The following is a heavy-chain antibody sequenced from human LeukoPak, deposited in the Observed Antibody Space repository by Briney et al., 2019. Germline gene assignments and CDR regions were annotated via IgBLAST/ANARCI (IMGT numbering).Heavy chain of an antibody. D-gene: IGHD5-12*01. CDR2: IGYGGAST. CDR3: AKTRPYSGYLHDAFDI. J-gene: IGHJ3*02. CDR1: RFTFSNYA. V-gene: IGHV3-23*01. Sequence: SGGSLRLSCAASRFTFSNYAMNWVRQAPGKGLEWVSGIGYGGASTYYAGSVKGRFTISRDNSENMLYLQMNSLGAEDTALYYCAKTRPYSGYLHDAFDIWGQGTMVAVSS.